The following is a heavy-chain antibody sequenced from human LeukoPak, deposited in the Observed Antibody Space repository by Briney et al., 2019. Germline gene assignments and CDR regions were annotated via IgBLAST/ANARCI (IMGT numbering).Heavy chain of an antibody. CDR3: ARDVPAYYYDSSGYTDAFDI. V-gene: IGHV3-33*01. Sequence: GRSLRLSCAASGFTFSSYGMHWVRQAPGKGLEWVAVIWYDGSNKYYADSVKGRFTISRDNSKNTLYLQMNSLRAEDTAVYYCARDVPAYYYDSSGYTDAFDIWGQGTMVTVSS. CDR2: IWYDGSNK. CDR1: GFTFSSYG. D-gene: IGHD3-22*01. J-gene: IGHJ3*02.